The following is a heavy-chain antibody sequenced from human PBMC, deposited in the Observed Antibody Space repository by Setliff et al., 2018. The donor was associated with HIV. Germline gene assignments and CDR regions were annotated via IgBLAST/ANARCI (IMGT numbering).Heavy chain of an antibody. Sequence: SETLSLTCTVSGGSIWNYYWSWIRQPPGKGLEWIGTIYYSGSTNYNPSLKSRVTMSVGTSKNQFSLKLSSVTAADTAVYYCARCYYNFWSGYPLDYMDVWGKGTTVTVSS. CDR2: IYYSGST. J-gene: IGHJ6*03. D-gene: IGHD3-3*01. V-gene: IGHV4-59*08. CDR3: ARCYYNFWSGYPLDYMDV. CDR1: GGSIWNYY.